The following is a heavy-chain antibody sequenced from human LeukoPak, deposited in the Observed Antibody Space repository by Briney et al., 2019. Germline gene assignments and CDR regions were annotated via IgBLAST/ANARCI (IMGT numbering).Heavy chain of an antibody. CDR1: GFTFSTYG. CDR2: ISSSGGTI. V-gene: IGHV3-48*03. Sequence: GGSLRLSCAASGFTFSTYGMNWVRQAPGKGLEWVSYISSSGGTIHYSDSVKGRFTISRDNAKNLLYLQMNSLRAEDTAVYYCVREVRREGDQFDYWGQGTLVTVSS. J-gene: IGHJ4*02. CDR3: VREVRREGDQFDY. D-gene: IGHD2-21*01.